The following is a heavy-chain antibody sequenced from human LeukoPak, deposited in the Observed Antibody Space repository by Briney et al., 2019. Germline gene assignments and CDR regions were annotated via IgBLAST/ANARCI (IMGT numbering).Heavy chain of an antibody. CDR3: ASVAAAGPPEGAFDI. Sequence: SETLSLTCAVYGGSFGGYYWSWIRQPPGKGLEWIGEINHSGSTNYNPSLKSRVTISVDTSKNQFSLKVSSVTAADTAVYYCASVAAAGPPEGAFDIWGQGTMVTVSS. CDR2: INHSGST. V-gene: IGHV4-34*01. D-gene: IGHD6-13*01. CDR1: GGSFGGYY. J-gene: IGHJ3*02.